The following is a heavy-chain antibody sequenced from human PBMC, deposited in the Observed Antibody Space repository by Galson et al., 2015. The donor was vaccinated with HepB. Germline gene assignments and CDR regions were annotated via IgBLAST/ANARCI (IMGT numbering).Heavy chain of an antibody. V-gene: IGHV1-69*06. CDR2: IIPIFGTA. J-gene: IGHJ6*02. Sequence: SVKVSCKASGGTFSSYAISWVRQAPGQGLEWMGGIIPIFGTANYAQKFQGRVTITADKSTSTAYMELSSLRSEDTAVYYCRGMVRGVMYGIDVWGQGTTVTVS. D-gene: IGHD3-10*01. CDR1: GGTFSSYA. CDR3: RGMVRGVMYGIDV.